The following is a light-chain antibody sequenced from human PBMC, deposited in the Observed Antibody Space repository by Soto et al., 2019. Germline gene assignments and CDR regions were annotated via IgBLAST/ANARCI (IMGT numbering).Light chain of an antibody. Sequence: EIVMTQSPATLSVSPGERATLSCRASQSVSSNLAWYQQKPGQAPGLLIYGASTRATGIPARFSGSGSGTEFTLTISRLQSEAFAVYYCQQDNNWLWTFGQGTKVEIK. CDR2: GAS. J-gene: IGKJ1*01. V-gene: IGKV3-15*01. CDR3: QQDNNWLWT. CDR1: QSVSSN.